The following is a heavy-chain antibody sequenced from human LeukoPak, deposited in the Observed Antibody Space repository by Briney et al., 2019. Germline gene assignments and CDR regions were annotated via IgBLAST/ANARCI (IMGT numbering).Heavy chain of an antibody. CDR2: MSYSENT. CDR1: GGSISSGGYY. J-gene: IGHJ6*02. V-gene: IGHV4-61*08. CDR3: ARHRYGLDV. Sequence: SETLSLTCTVSGGSISSGGYYWSWLRQPPGKGLEWIAYMSYSENTNYNPSLKSRITLSVDTSKNQFSLKLSSVTAADTAVYYCARHRYGLDVWGQGTKVTVSS.